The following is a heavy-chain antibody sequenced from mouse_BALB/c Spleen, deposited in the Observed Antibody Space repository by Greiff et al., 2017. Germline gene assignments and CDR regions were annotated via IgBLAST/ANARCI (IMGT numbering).Heavy chain of an antibody. V-gene: IGHV2-6-7*01. Sequence: QVQLKESGPGLVAPSQSLSITCTVSGFSLTGYGVNWVRQPPGKGLEWLGMIWGDGSTDYNSALKSRLSISKDNSKSQVFFKMNSLQANDTAIYYCARRYGSSGFAYWGQGTLVTVSA. CDR2: IWGDGST. D-gene: IGHD1-1*01. CDR1: GFSLTGYG. CDR3: ARRYGSSGFAY. J-gene: IGHJ3*01.